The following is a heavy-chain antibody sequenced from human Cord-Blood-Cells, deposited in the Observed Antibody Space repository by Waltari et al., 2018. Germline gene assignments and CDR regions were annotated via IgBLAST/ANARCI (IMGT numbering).Heavy chain of an antibody. D-gene: IGHD1-26*01. CDR1: GFTLSGSA. V-gene: IGHV3-73*02. Sequence: EVQLVESGRGLVQPGGSLKLSCAASGFTLSGSAIHGVRQASGKGLEWVGRIRSKANSYATAYAASVKGRFTISRDDSKNTAYLQMNSLKTEDTAVYYCTRQGPVVGATDYWGQGTLVTVSS. CDR3: TRQGPVVGATDY. CDR2: IRSKANSYAT. J-gene: IGHJ4*02.